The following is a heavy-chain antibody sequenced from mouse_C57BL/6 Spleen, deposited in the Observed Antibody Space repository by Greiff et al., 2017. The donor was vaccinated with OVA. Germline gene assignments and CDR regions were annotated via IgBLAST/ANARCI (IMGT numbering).Heavy chain of an antibody. CDR1: GYTFTNYW. CDR2: IYPGGGYT. J-gene: IGHJ1*03. V-gene: IGHV1-63*01. D-gene: IGHD1-1*01. CDR3: AREGPYYYGSSYGGYFDV. Sequence: VQLQESGAELVRPGTSVKMSCKASGYTFTNYWIGWAKQRPGHGLEWIGDIYPGGGYTNYNEKFKGKATLTADKSSSTAYMQFSSLTSEDSAIYYCAREGPYYYGSSYGGYFDVWGTGTTVTVSS.